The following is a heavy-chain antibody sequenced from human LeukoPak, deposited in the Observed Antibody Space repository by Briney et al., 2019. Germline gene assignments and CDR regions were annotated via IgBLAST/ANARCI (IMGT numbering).Heavy chain of an antibody. V-gene: IGHV1-2*02. J-gene: IGHJ4*02. CDR1: GYTFTGYY. CDR2: INPNSGGT. CDR3: ARDLTYYYDSSGYYLYY. D-gene: IGHD3-22*01. Sequence: ASVKVSCKASGYTFTGYYMHWVRQAPGQGFEWMGWINPNSGGTNYAQKFQGRVTMTRDTSISTAYMELSRLRSDDTAVYYCARDLTYYYDSSGYYLYYWGQGTLVTVSS.